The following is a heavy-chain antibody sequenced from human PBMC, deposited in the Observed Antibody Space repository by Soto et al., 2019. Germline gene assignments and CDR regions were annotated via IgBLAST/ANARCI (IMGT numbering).Heavy chain of an antibody. CDR3: ASKLRVAARQYYYGMDV. D-gene: IGHD6-6*01. CDR2: IYSGGST. CDR1: GFTVSSNY. Sequence: GGSLRLSCAASGFTVSSNYMSWVRQAPGKGLEWVSVIYSGGSTYYADSVKGRFTISRDNSKNTLYLQMNSLRAEDTAVYYCASKLRVAARQYYYGMDVWGQGTTVTVSS. V-gene: IGHV3-53*01. J-gene: IGHJ6*02.